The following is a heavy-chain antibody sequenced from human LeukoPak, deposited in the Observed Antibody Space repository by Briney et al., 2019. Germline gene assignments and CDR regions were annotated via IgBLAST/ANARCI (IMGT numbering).Heavy chain of an antibody. D-gene: IGHD6-13*01. Sequence: PSETLSLTCTVSGGSISSSSYYWGWIRQPPGKGLEWIGSIYYSGSTYYNPSLKSRVTISVDTSKNQFSLKLSSVTAADTAVYYCASLIAAAAADYWGQGTLVTVSS. CDR3: ASLIAAAAADY. CDR1: GGSISSSSYY. J-gene: IGHJ4*02. CDR2: IYYSGST. V-gene: IGHV4-39*07.